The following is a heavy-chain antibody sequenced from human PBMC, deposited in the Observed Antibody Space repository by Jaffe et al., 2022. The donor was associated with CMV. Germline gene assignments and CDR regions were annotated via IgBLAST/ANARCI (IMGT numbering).Heavy chain of an antibody. J-gene: IGHJ4*02. D-gene: IGHD3-10*01. CDR1: GFTFRIQW. CDR2: INDDGSEK. V-gene: IGHV3-7*01. Sequence: EVQLVESGGHLVQPGGSLRLSCVASGFTFRIQWMSWVRQAPGKGLEWVANINDDGSEKHYMDSVEGRFTISRDNAKNSLFLEMSSLKAEDTAVYYCAQRESLFDHWGQGTLVTVSS. CDR3: AQRESLFDH.